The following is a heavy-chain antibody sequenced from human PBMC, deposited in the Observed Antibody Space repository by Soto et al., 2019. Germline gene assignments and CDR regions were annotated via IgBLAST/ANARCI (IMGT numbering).Heavy chain of an antibody. V-gene: IGHV4-4*02. CDR3: ARGMAEEQIFYYFDY. CDR1: GDSISSSNW. CDR2: IYHSGNT. Sequence: TLSLTCAVSGDSISSSNWWTWVRQPPGKGLEWIGEIYHSGNTNYNPSLRSRVTISVDKSKNQFSLKLNFVTAADTAVYYCARGMAEEQIFYYFDYWGQGALVTVSS. D-gene: IGHD3-9*01. J-gene: IGHJ4*02.